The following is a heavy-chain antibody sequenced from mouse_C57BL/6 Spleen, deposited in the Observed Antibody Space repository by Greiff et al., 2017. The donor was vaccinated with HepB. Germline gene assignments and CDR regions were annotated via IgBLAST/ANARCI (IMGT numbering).Heavy chain of an antibody. J-gene: IGHJ1*03. Sequence: VQLQQSGAELVRPGASVTLSCKASGYTFTDYEMHWVKQTPVHGLEWIGAIDPETGGTAYNQKFKGKAILTADKSSSTAYMELRSLTSEDSAVYYCTRRGGYGYWYFDVWGTGTTVTVSS. V-gene: IGHV1-15*01. D-gene: IGHD2-2*01. CDR3: TRRGGYGYWYFDV. CDR2: IDPETGGT. CDR1: GYTFTDYE.